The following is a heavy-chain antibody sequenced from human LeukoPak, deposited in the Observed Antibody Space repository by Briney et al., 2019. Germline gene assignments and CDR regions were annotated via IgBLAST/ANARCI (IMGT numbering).Heavy chain of an antibody. Sequence: PGGPLRLSRAASGFTFNSYGMHWVRQAPGKGLEWVAVISSDGSNKYYADSVKGRFTISRDNSKNTLYLQMNCLRAEDTPVYSCASGIAGGHYLDHWRQGTLVSVPS. D-gene: IGHD6-13*01. J-gene: IGHJ4*02. CDR1: GFTFNSYG. V-gene: IGHV3-30*03. CDR2: ISSDGSNK. CDR3: ASGIAGGHYLDH.